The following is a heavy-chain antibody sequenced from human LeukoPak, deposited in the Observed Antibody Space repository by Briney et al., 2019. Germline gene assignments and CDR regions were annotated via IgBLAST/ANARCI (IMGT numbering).Heavy chain of an antibody. CDR3: ARASVDTAMAVGLYYYYGMDV. CDR1: GFTFSSYS. Sequence: GGSLRLSCAASGFTFSSYSMNWVRQAPGKGLEWVSYISSSSSNIYYADSVKGRFTISRDNAKNSLYLQMNSLRAEDTAVYYWARASVDTAMAVGLYYYYGMDVWGQGTTVTVSS. D-gene: IGHD5-18*01. CDR2: ISSSSSNI. V-gene: IGHV3-48*01. J-gene: IGHJ6*02.